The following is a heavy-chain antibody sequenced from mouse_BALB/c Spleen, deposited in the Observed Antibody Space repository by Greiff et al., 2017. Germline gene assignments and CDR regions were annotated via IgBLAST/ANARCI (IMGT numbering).Heavy chain of an antibody. CDR3: ARPYYRYDYFDY. CDR1: GFAFSSYD. D-gene: IGHD2-14*01. J-gene: IGHJ2*01. V-gene: IGHV5-12-1*01. CDR2: ISSGGGST. Sequence: EVQLVESGGGLVKPGGSLKLSCAASGFAFSSYDMSWVRQTPEKRLEWVAYISSGGGSTYYPDTVKGRFTISRDNPKNTLFLQMTSLRSEDTAMYYCARPYYRYDYFDYWGQGTTLTVSS.